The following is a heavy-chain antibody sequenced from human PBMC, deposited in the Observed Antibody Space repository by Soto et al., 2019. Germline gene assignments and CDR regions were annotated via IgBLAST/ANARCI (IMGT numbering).Heavy chain of an antibody. J-gene: IGHJ5*01. D-gene: IGHD6-13*01. V-gene: IGHV1-46*01. CDR1: GYTFTSFY. CDR2: INPTGGST. Sequence: ASVKVSCKASGYTFTSFYIHWVRQAPGQGLEWMARINPTGGSTNYAQRLQGRVTLTIDTSTSTAYMELSSLRSEDTAVYYCARATAGYNWFDPWGQGTLVTVSS. CDR3: ARATAGYNWFDP.